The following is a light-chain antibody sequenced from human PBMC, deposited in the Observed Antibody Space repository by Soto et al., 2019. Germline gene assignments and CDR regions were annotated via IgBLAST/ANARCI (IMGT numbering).Light chain of an antibody. CDR1: QSVSNNY. J-gene: IGKJ5*01. CDR2: GAS. Sequence: EIVLTQSPGTLSLSPGERATLSCRASQSVSNNYLAWYQQKPGQAPRLLIYGASNRATGIPDRFSGSGSGTDFTLTISRLEPEDFAVYYCQQRYRWPPITFGQGTRLEIK. CDR3: QQRYRWPPIT. V-gene: IGKV3D-20*02.